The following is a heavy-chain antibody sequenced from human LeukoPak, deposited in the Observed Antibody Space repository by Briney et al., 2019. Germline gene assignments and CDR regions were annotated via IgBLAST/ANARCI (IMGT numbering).Heavy chain of an antibody. CDR3: ARVQSGDLLYFDY. CDR1: GGSISSGDYY. CDR2: IYYSGST. Sequence: PSETLSLTCTVSGGSISSGDYYWSWIRQPPGKGLEWIGYIYYSGSTYYNPSLKSRVTISVDTSKNQFSLKLSSVTAADTAVYYCARVQSGDLLYFDYWGQGTLVTVSS. D-gene: IGHD7-27*01. V-gene: IGHV4-30-4*01. J-gene: IGHJ4*02.